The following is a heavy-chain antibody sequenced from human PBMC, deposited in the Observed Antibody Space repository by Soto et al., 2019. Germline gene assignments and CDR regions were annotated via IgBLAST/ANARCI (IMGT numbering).Heavy chain of an antibody. CDR2: ISAYNGNT. V-gene: IGHV1-18*01. J-gene: IGHJ4*02. CDR3: ARDLAVGLVDY. CDR1: GYTFTSYG. D-gene: IGHD6-19*01. Sequence: QVQLVQSGAEVKKPGASVKVSCKASGYTFTSYGISWVRQAPGQGLEWMGWISAYNGNTKYAQKLQGRVTMTTDTSTSRAYMEVRSRRSDDTAVYYCARDLAVGLVDYWGQGTLVTVSS.